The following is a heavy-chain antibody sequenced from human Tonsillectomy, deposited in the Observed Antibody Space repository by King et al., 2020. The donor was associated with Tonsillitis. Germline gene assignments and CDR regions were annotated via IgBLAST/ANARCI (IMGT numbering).Heavy chain of an antibody. CDR1: GGTFSSYA. D-gene: IGHD1-26*01. CDR3: ARVLGARGAFDI. J-gene: IGHJ3*02. V-gene: IGHV1-69*01. Sequence: VQLVESGAEVKNPGSSVKVSCKASGGTFSSYAISWVRQAPGQGLEWMGGIIPIFGTANYAQKFQGRVTITADESTSTAYMELSSLRSEDTAMFYCARVLGARGAFDIWGQGTLVTVSS. CDR2: IIPIFGTA.